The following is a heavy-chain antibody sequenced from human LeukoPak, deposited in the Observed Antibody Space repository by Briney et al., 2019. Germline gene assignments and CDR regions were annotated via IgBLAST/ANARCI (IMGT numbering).Heavy chain of an antibody. D-gene: IGHD3-10*01. CDR1: GFTFSSYS. V-gene: IGHV3-48*04. CDR3: AKVLGFGGDAYGMDV. Sequence: GGSLRLSCAASGFTFSSYSMNWVRQAPGKGLEWVSYISSSSSTIYYADSVKGRFTISRDNAKESVYLQVNSLRTEDTAVYYCAKVLGFGGDAYGMDVWGQGTTVTVSS. J-gene: IGHJ6*02. CDR2: ISSSSSTI.